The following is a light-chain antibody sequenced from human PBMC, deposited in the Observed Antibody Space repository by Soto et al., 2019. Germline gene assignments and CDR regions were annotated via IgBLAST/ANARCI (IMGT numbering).Light chain of an antibody. CDR1: SGDVGGYNL. V-gene: IGLV2-23*02. Sequence: QSVLTQPASVSGSPGQSITIPCTGTSGDVGGYNLVSWYQQHPGKAPKLMIYEVTERPSGVSNRFSGSKSGNTASLTFSGLQPDDEADYYCCSYAGNSEVFGTGTKVTVL. J-gene: IGLJ1*01. CDR2: EVT. CDR3: CSYAGNSEV.